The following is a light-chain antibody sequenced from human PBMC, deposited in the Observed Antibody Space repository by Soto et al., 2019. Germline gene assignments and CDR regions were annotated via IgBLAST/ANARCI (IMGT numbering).Light chain of an antibody. Sequence: EIVLTQSPGTLSLSPGERATLSCRASHSVSSSYLAWYQQKPGQAPRLLIYDTSNMDTGIPDRFSGGGSGTDFTLTISGLEPEDFAVYYCQQYDSSAYTFGQGTKLEIK. CDR2: DTS. CDR1: HSVSSSY. J-gene: IGKJ2*01. V-gene: IGKV3-20*01. CDR3: QQYDSSAYT.